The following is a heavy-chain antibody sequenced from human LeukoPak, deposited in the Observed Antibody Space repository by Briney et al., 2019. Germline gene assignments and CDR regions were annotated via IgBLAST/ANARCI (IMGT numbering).Heavy chain of an antibody. CDR2: IYSGGST. CDR3: ARAEGSGYDYYFDY. Sequence: GGSLRLSCAASGFTVSSNYMSWVRQAPGKGLEWVSVIYSGGSTYYAGSVKGRFTISRDNSKNTLYLQMNSLRAEDTAVYYCARAEGSGYDYYFDYWGQGTLVTVSS. J-gene: IGHJ4*02. D-gene: IGHD5-12*01. CDR1: GFTVSSNY. V-gene: IGHV3-53*01.